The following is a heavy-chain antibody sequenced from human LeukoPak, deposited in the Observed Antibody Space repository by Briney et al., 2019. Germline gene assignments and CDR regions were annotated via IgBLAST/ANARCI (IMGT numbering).Heavy chain of an antibody. Sequence: ASVKVSCKASGYTFTDYYIHWVRQAPGQGLEWMGWISAYNGNTNYAQKLQGRVTMTTDTSTSTAYMELRSLRSDDTAVYYCARAQLHPNWRKLDAFDIWGQGTMVTVSS. V-gene: IGHV1-18*04. CDR3: ARAQLHPNWRKLDAFDI. J-gene: IGHJ3*02. D-gene: IGHD1-1*01. CDR2: ISAYNGNT. CDR1: GYTFTDYY.